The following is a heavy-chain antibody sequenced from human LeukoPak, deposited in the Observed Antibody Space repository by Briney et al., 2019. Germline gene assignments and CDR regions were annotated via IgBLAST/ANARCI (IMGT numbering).Heavy chain of an antibody. Sequence: GGSLRLSCAASGFTVSSNYMSWVRQAPGKGLEWVSVIYSGGSTYYADSVKGRFTIFRDNSKNTLYLQMNSLRAEDTAVYYCTREVSGWYYFAYWGQGTLVTVSS. V-gene: IGHV3-53*01. CDR1: GFTVSSNY. J-gene: IGHJ4*02. CDR2: IYSGGST. CDR3: TREVSGWYYFAY. D-gene: IGHD6-19*01.